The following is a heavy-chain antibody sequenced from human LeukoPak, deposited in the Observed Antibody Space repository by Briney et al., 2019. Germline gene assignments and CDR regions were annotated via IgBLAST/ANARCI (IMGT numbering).Heavy chain of an antibody. J-gene: IGHJ4*02. V-gene: IGHV3-48*01. CDR3: ASYYDYVWGSYRPDY. D-gene: IGHD3-16*02. CDR1: GFTFSSYS. Sequence: GGSLRLSCAASGFTFSSYSMNWVRQAPGKGLEWVSYISSSSSTIYYADSVKGRFTISRDNAKNSLYLQMNSLRAEDTAVYYCASYYDYVWGSYRPDYWGQGTLVTVSS. CDR2: ISSSSSTI.